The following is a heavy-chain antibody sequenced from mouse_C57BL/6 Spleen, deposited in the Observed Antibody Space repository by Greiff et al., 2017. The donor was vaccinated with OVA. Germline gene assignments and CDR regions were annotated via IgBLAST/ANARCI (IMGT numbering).Heavy chain of an antibody. CDR1: GFTFSDYY. J-gene: IGHJ4*01. Sequence: EVQLVESEGGLVQPGSSMKLSCTASGFTFSDYYMALVRQVPEKGLEWVANINYDGSSTYYLDSLKSRFIISRDNAKNILYLQMSSLKSDDTATYYCARDDDYDAMDYWGQGTSVTVSS. CDR3: ARDDDYDAMDY. D-gene: IGHD2-3*01. CDR2: INYDGSST. V-gene: IGHV5-16*01.